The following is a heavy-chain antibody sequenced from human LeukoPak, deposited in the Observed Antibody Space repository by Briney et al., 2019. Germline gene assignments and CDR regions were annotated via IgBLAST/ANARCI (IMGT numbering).Heavy chain of an antibody. J-gene: IGHJ5*02. Sequence: ASVKVSCKASGGTFSSYAISWVRQAPGQGLEWMGGIIPIFGTANYAQKFQGRVTMTRDMSTSTVYMELSSLRSEDTAVYYCARANIAVAGRRWFDPWGQGTLVTVSS. CDR2: IIPIFGTA. D-gene: IGHD6-19*01. CDR3: ARANIAVAGRRWFDP. V-gene: IGHV1-69*05. CDR1: GGTFSSYA.